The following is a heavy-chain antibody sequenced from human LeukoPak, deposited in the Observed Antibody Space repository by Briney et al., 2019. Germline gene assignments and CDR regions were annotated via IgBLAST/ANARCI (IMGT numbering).Heavy chain of an antibody. Sequence: ASVKVSCKASEYTFIGYYMYWVRQAPGQGLEWMGWINPHSGDTRYAQKFQGRVTMTRDTSINTAYMELSSLRSDDTAVYYCARAVTGTGGLDYWGQGTLVTVS. D-gene: IGHD6-19*01. J-gene: IGHJ4*02. CDR3: ARAVTGTGGLDY. V-gene: IGHV1-2*02. CDR2: INPHSGDT. CDR1: EYTFIGYY.